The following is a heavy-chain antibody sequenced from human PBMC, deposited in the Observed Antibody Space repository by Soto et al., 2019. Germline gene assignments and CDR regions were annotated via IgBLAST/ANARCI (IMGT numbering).Heavy chain of an antibody. J-gene: IGHJ4*02. D-gene: IGHD4-17*01. CDR2: ISYEGSKK. CDR3: AKDQGGITVTPPSRY. V-gene: IGHV3-30*18. CDR1: GFMFSSYG. Sequence: QVQLVESGGGVVQPGRSLRLSCAASGFMFSSYGMHWVRQAPGKGLEWVAVISYEGSKKYYEDSVKGRFTISRDNAKNTLYLQMNSLRVEDTAVYYCAKDQGGITVTPPSRYWGQGTLVTVSS.